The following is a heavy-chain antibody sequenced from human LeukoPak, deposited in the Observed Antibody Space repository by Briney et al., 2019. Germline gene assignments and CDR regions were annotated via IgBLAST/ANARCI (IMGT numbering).Heavy chain of an antibody. CDR1: GFTFSSYT. D-gene: IGHD6-6*01. J-gene: IGHJ4*02. CDR2: ISSSCGAI. V-gene: IGHV3-48*01. CDR3: HASAWQLVPPDY. Sequence: GGSLRLSCAASGFTFSSYTMHWVRQAPGKGLEWVSYISSSCGAIYYADSVKGRFTISRDSAKKSLYLQMNSLRAEDTAVYYCHASAWQLVPPDYWGQGTLVTVSS.